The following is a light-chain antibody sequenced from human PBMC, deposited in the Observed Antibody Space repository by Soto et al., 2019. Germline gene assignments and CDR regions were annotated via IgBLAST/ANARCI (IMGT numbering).Light chain of an antibody. CDR2: GNS. CDR3: QSYDSSLAV. CDR1: SSNIGAGYD. V-gene: IGLV1-40*01. Sequence: QSVLTQPPSVSGAPGQRVTISCTGSSSNIGAGYDVHWYQQLPGTAPKLLIYGNSNRPSGVPDRFSGSKSGTSASLAITGLQAEDEADYCCQSYDSSLAVFGGGTKVTVL. J-gene: IGLJ2*01.